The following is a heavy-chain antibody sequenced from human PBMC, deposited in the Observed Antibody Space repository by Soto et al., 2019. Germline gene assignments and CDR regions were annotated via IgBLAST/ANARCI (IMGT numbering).Heavy chain of an antibody. CDR1: GFTFSSYA. CDR2: ISGSGGST. D-gene: IGHD5-12*01. CDR3: AKLRVATTLPFGAFDS. V-gene: IGHV3-23*01. Sequence: EVQLLESGGGLVQPGGSLRLSCAASGFTFSSYAMSWVRQAPGKGLEWVSAISGSGGSTYYADSVKGRFTISRDNSKNPRYLKMNTRSPESTAVYSCAKLRVATTLPFGAFDSWGQGTLFPVPS. J-gene: IGHJ4*02.